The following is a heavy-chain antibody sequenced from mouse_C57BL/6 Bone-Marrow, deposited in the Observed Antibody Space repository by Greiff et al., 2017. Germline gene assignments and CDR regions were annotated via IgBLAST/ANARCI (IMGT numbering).Heavy chain of an antibody. CDR2: IDPETGGT. CDR3: TRVRKRWYGYDRYYAMDD. D-gene: IGHD2-2*01. Sequence: VQVVESGAELVRPGASVTLSCKASGYTFTDYEMHWVKQTPVHGLEWIGAIDPETGGTAYNQKFKGKAILTADKSSSTAYMELRSLTSEDSAVXYCTRVRKRWYGYDRYYAMDDWGKGTSVTVSS. J-gene: IGHJ4*01. CDR1: GYTFTDYE. V-gene: IGHV1-15*01.